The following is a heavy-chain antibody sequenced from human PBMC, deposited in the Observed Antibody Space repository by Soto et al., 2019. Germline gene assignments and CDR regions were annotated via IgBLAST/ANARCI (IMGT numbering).Heavy chain of an antibody. CDR3: ARGAFGAYYLDS. D-gene: IGHD3-3*01. J-gene: IGHJ4*02. CDR2: IKGDVITT. Sequence: EVQLVESGGGLVQPGGSLRLSCVASGFTFSNYWIHWVRQTPVEGLVWVSRIKGDVITTNYADSVKGRFTISRDNAKNTVFLQMNSLRAEDTAVYYCARGAFGAYYLDSWGQGTLVIVS. V-gene: IGHV3-74*01. CDR1: GFTFSNYW.